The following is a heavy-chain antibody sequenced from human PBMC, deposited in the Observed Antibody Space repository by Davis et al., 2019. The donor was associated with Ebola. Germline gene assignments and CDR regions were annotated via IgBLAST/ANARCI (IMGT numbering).Heavy chain of an antibody. CDR1: GGSFSDYF. CDR3: ARRQGSKFDS. J-gene: IGHJ4*02. Sequence: SETLSLTCAVYGGSFSDYFWSWIRQSPGKGLEWIGKISHGGLSDYNPSLRSRVTISVDTSKNQFSLKLLSVTAADTAVYYCARRQGSKFDSWGQGTLVTVSS. CDR2: ISHGGLS. V-gene: IGHV4-34*01.